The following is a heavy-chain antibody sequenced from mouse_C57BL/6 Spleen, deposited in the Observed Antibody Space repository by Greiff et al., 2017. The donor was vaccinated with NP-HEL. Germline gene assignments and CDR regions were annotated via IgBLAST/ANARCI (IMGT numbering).Heavy chain of an antibody. J-gene: IGHJ2*01. Sequence: VQLKESGPGLVKPSQSLSLTCSVTGYSITSGYYWNWIRQFPGNKLEWMGYISYDGSHNYNPSLKNRISITRDTSKNQFFLKLNSVTTEDTATYYCAGWCFDYWGQGTTLTVSS. CDR2: ISYDGSH. CDR3: AGWCFDY. CDR1: GYSITSGYY. V-gene: IGHV3-6*01. D-gene: IGHD1-1*02.